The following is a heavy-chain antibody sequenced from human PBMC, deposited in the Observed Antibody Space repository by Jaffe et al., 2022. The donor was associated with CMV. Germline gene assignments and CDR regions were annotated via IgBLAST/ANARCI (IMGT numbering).Heavy chain of an antibody. D-gene: IGHD2-2*01. CDR1: GGSFSGYY. CDR3: ASRKKYCSSTSCYGGYYYYYYGMDV. CDR2: INHSGST. V-gene: IGHV4-34*01. Sequence: QVQLQQWGAGLLKPSETLSLTCAVYGGSFSGYYWSWIRQPPGKGLEWIGEINHSGSTNYNPSLKSRVTISVDTSKNQFSLKLSSVTAADTAVYYCASRKKYCSSTSCYGGYYYYYYGMDVWGQGTTVTVSS. J-gene: IGHJ6*02.